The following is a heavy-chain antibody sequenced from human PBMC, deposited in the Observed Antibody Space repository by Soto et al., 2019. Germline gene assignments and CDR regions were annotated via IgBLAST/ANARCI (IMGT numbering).Heavy chain of an antibody. CDR3: ARDPRIAAAGAPFDY. D-gene: IGHD6-13*01. Sequence: GGSLRLSCVASGFTFSDHYMSWVRQAPGKGLEWVAIIYTRGDTYYTDSVKGRFTISRDNSKNTLYLQMNSLRADDTAIYYCARDPRIAAAGAPFDYWGQGTLVTVSS. CDR2: IYTRGDT. CDR1: GFTFSDHY. J-gene: IGHJ4*02. V-gene: IGHV3-66*01.